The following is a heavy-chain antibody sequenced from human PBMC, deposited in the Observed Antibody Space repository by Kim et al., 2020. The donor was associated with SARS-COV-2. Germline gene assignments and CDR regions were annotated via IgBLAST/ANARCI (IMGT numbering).Heavy chain of an antibody. CDR1: GYTFTNYC. CDR3: AREVGATAPFYFHC. V-gene: IGHV1-18*01. D-gene: IGHD1-26*01. CDR2: IIAHSGNT. J-gene: IGHJ4*02. Sequence: ASVKVSCKASGYTFTNYCITWVRQAPGQGLEWMGRIIAHSGNTNYAQKLQGRVAMTTDTSMTTAYMELRSLRSDDTAVYYCAREVGATAPFYFHCRGQGT.